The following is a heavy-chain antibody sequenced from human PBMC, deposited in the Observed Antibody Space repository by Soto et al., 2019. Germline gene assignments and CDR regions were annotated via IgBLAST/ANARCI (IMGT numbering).Heavy chain of an antibody. J-gene: IGHJ4*02. CDR1: GGSISSYY. V-gene: IGHV4-59*01. Sequence: PSETLSLTCTVSGGSISSYYWSWIRQPPGKGLEWIGYIYYSGSTNYNPSLKSRVTISVDTSKNQFSLKLSPVTAADTAVYYCERGWYRSGSYPVPFDYWGKGTLVTVSS. CDR3: ERGWYRSGSYPVPFDY. D-gene: IGHD6-19*01. CDR2: IYYSGST.